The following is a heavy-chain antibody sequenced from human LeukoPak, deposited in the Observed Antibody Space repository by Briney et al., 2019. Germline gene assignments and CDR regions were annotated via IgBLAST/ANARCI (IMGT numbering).Heavy chain of an antibody. Sequence: GGSLRLSCAASGFTFDDYAMHWVRQAPGKGLEWISYIRGTSTDIKIADSVKGRFTISRDNAQNTLYLQMNSLRAEDTAVYYCVRDNTNYNNYHGMDVWGQGTTVTVSS. CDR2: IRGTSTDI. CDR1: GFTFDDYA. CDR3: VRDNTNYNNYHGMDV. D-gene: IGHD2-8*01. J-gene: IGHJ6*02. V-gene: IGHV3-21*04.